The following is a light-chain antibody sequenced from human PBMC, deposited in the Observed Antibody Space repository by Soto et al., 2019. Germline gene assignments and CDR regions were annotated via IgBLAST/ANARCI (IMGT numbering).Light chain of an antibody. V-gene: IGKV3-15*01. CDR2: GAS. CDR1: ESVSSN. J-gene: IGKJ2*01. Sequence: EIVMTQSPATLSVSPGERATLSCRASESVSSNLAWYQQKPGQVPRLLIYGASTRATGIPARFSGSGSGTEFTLTISSLQSEDFAVYYCQPYNKWPHQFGQGTKLEIK. CDR3: QPYNKWPHQ.